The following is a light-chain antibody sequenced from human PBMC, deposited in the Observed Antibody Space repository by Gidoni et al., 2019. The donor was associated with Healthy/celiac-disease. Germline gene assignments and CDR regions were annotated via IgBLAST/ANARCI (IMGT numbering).Light chain of an antibody. V-gene: IGKV3-11*01. J-gene: IGKJ4*01. Sequence: EIVLTQSPATLSLSPGERATLSCRASQRVSSYLAWYQQKPGQAPRLLIYDASNRATDIPARFSGSGSGTDFTLTISSLEPEDFAVYYCQQRSNWAGLTFGGXTKVAIK. CDR2: DAS. CDR1: QRVSSY. CDR3: QQRSNWAGLT.